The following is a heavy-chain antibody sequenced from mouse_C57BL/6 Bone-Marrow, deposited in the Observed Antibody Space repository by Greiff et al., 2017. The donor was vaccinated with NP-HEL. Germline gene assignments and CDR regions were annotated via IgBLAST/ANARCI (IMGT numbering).Heavy chain of an antibody. CDR3: ARRRITTVVAHFDY. CDR1: GYSITSGYY. Sequence: EVKLQESGPGLVKPSQSLSLTCSVTGYSITSGYYWNWIRQFPGNKLEWMGYISYDGSNNYNPSLKNRISITRDTSKNQFFLKLNSVTTEDTATYYCARRRITTVVAHFDYWGQGTTLTVSS. D-gene: IGHD1-1*01. V-gene: IGHV3-6*01. CDR2: ISYDGSN. J-gene: IGHJ2*01.